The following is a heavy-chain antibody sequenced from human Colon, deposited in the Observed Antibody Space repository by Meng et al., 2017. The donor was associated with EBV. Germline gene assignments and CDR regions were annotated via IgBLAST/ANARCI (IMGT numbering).Heavy chain of an antibody. CDR1: GFTFISHT. CDR2: ISGGGDNI. Sequence: GKLLESGGGFVTPGGSLRLSCAVSGFTFISHTMSWVRQAPGKGLEWVSGISGGGDNIYYADSVKGRFTISRDNSKNTVDLQMNSLRAEDTAVYYCVPSPGGQGTLVTVSS. V-gene: IGHV3-23*01. CDR3: VPSP. J-gene: IGHJ4*02. D-gene: IGHD1-14*01.